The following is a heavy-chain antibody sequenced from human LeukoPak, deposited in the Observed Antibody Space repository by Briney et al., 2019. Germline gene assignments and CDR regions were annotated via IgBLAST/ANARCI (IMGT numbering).Heavy chain of an antibody. CDR3: ARDLSQQLAQPLHDAFDI. Sequence: SVKVSCKASGGTFSSYAISWVRQAPGQGLEWMGGIIPIFGTANYAQKFQGRVTITADESTSTAYMELSSLRSEDTAVYYCARDLSQQLAQPLHDAFDIWGQGTMVTVSS. J-gene: IGHJ3*02. CDR1: GGTFSSYA. CDR2: IIPIFGTA. D-gene: IGHD6-13*01. V-gene: IGHV1-69*13.